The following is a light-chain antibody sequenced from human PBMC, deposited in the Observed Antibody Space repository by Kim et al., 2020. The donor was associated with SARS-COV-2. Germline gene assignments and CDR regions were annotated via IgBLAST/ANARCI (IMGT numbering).Light chain of an antibody. CDR3: LKYNSAPWT. V-gene: IGKV1-27*01. J-gene: IGKJ1*01. CDR1: QDIGNF. CDR2: AAS. Sequence: ASVGDRVTITCRASQDIGNFLAWYQQKPGKVPRVRIYAASALHSGVPSRFSGSGSGTDFTLTISSLQPEDVGSYYCLKYNSAPWTFGHGTKVDIK.